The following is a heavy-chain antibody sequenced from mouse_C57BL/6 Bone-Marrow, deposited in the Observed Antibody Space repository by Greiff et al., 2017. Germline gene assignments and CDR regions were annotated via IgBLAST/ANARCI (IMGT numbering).Heavy chain of an antibody. V-gene: IGHV6-3*01. CDR3: TVGGSSRSWGNY. Sequence: EVKVEASGGGLVQPGGSMKLSCVASGFTFSNYWMNWVRQSPEKGLEWVAQIRLKSDNYATHYAESVKGRFTISRDDSKSSVYLQMNNLRAEDTGIYYCTVGGSSRSWGNYWGQGTTLTVSS. D-gene: IGHD1-1*01. CDR2: IRLKSDNYAT. CDR1: GFTFSNYW. J-gene: IGHJ2*01.